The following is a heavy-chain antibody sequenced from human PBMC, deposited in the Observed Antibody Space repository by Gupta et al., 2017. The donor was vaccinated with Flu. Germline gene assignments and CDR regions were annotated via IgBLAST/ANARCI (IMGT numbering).Heavy chain of an antibody. J-gene: IGHJ4*02. Sequence: EVQLVESGGGLVRPGGSLILSCVASGFSFSDYYMDWVCQAPGKWLEWVGRTRNKANGHTTNYAASVRGRFTVSRDDSKNSLYLQVNSLKTEDTAVYHCVRVADGGRFDYWGQGTLVTVSS. V-gene: IGHV3-72*01. CDR2: TRNKANGHTT. D-gene: IGHD4-23*01. CDR3: VRVADGGRFDY. CDR1: GFSFSDYY.